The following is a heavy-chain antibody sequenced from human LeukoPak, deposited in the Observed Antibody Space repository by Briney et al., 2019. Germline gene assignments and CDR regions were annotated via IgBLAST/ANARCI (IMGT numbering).Heavy chain of an antibody. CDR3: AKDLRGAWRGSLDY. CDR2: ISSGQST. Sequence: GGSLRLSCAASGFTFSSYAMTWVRQAPGKGLEWVSGISSGQSTYYADSVKGRFTVSRDNSRDTLYLQMSSLRADDTAIYYCAKDLRGAWRGSLDYWGQGALVTVSS. V-gene: IGHV3-23*01. CDR1: GFTFSSYA. J-gene: IGHJ4*02. D-gene: IGHD3-10*01.